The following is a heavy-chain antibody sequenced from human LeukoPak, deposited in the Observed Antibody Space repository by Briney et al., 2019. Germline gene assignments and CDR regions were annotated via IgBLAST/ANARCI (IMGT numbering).Heavy chain of an antibody. D-gene: IGHD3-3*01. CDR1: GGTFSSYA. V-gene: IGHV1-69*05. CDR3: AISYDFWSGYPYYFDY. CDR2: IIPIFGTA. J-gene: IGHJ4*02. Sequence: ASVKVSCEASGGTFSSYAISWVRQAPGQGLEWMGGIIPIFGTANYAQKFQGRVTITTDESTSTAYMELSSLRSEDTAVYYCAISYDFWSGYPYYFDYWGQGTLVTVSS.